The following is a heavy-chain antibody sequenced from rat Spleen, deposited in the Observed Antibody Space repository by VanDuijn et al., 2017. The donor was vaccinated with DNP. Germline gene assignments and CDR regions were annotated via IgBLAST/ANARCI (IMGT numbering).Heavy chain of an antibody. J-gene: IGHJ2*01. V-gene: IGHV5-7*01. CDR2: IIYDGSST. CDR3: ARSTGPKDY. CDR1: GFTFSDYN. Sequence: EVQLVESGGGLVQPGRSLKLSCAASGFTFSDYNMAWVRQAPKKGLEWVATIIYDGSSTYYPDSVKGRFTISRDNAKSSLYLQMNSLKSEDTATYYCARSTGPKDYWGQGVMVTVSS. D-gene: IGHD1-11*01.